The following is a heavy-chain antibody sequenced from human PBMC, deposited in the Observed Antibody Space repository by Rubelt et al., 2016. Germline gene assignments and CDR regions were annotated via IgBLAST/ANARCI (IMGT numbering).Heavy chain of an antibody. CDR1: GFTVSSNY. D-gene: IGHD6-6*01. CDR3: ARERGSASVLGAFDI. V-gene: IGHV3-66*01. J-gene: IGHJ3*02. CDR2: IYSGGST. Sequence: EAQLLESGGGLVQPGGSLRLSCAASGFTVSSNYMSWVRQAPGKGLEWVSVIYSGGSTDYGDVVAVCSTISKYSYRNTWYQRRSGLRAEDTSVYYCARERGSASVLGAFDIWGQGTMVTVSS.